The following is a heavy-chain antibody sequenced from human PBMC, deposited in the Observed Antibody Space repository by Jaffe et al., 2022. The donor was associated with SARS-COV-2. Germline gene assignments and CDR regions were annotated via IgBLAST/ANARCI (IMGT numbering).Heavy chain of an antibody. J-gene: IGHJ4*02. CDR1: GHVFTNCA. Sequence: VQLVQSGAEVKKPGASVKVSCKASGHVFTNCAIHWVRQAPGQGLEWMGWINVDTGNTRYSQRFQGRVTISRDTSASTAYMELSSLRSEDTAVYYCVRRTNDDGDFHFDSWGQGSLVTVSS. CDR2: INVDTGNT. V-gene: IGHV1-3*01. D-gene: IGHD4-17*01. CDR3: VRRTNDDGDFHFDS.